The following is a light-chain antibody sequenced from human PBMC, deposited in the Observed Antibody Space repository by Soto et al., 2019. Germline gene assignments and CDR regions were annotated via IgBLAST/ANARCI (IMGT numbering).Light chain of an antibody. CDR2: GAS. V-gene: IGKV3-15*01. J-gene: IGKJ5*01. CDR1: QSVSSN. CDR3: QQYNNWLIT. Sequence: EIVMTQSPATLSVSPGERATLSCRASQSVSSNLAWYQQKLGQAPRLLIYGASTRATGIPARFSGSGSGTEFTLTISSLQSEDFEVYYCQQYNNWLITFGQGTRLEIK.